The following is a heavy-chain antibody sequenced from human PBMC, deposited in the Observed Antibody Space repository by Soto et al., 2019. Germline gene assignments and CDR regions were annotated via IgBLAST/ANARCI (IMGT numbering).Heavy chain of an antibody. D-gene: IGHD2-15*01. V-gene: IGHV1-24*01. Sequence: GAPVKVSCKVSGYTLTELSMHWVRQAPGKGLEWMGGFDPEDGETIYAQKFQGRVTMTEDTSTDTAYMELSSLRSEDTAVYYCATVLIRPQDAFDIWGQGTMVTVSS. J-gene: IGHJ3*02. CDR3: ATVLIRPQDAFDI. CDR1: GYTLTELS. CDR2: FDPEDGET.